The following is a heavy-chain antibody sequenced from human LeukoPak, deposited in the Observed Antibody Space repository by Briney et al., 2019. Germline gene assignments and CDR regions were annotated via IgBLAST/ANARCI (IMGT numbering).Heavy chain of an antibody. Sequence: GGSLRLSCAASGFTVSSNYMSGVRPAPGKGLEWVSVMYSGGSTYYADSVKGRFTISRDNSKNTLYLQMNSLRAEDTAVYYCAGNNPYYYDSSGYYGSHYWGQGTLVTVSS. V-gene: IGHV3-66*01. CDR1: GFTVSSNY. J-gene: IGHJ4*02. CDR3: AGNNPYYYDSSGYYGSHY. CDR2: MYSGGST. D-gene: IGHD3-22*01.